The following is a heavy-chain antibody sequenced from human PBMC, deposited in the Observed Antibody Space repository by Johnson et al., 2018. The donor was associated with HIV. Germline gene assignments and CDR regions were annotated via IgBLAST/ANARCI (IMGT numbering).Heavy chain of an antibody. V-gene: IGHV3-30*02. CDR1: GFTFSSYG. J-gene: IGHJ3*02. CDR2: IRYDGSNK. D-gene: IGHD1-14*01. Sequence: HVQLVESGGGVVQPGGSLRLSCAASGFTFSSYGMHWVRQAPGKGLEWVAFIRYDGSNKYYAYSVKGRFTISRDNSKNTLYLQMNSLRAEDTAVYYCARTRQGAFDIWGQGTMVTVSS. CDR3: ARTRQGAFDI.